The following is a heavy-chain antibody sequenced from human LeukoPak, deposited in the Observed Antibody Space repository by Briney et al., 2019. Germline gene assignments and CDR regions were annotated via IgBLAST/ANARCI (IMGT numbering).Heavy chain of an antibody. CDR3: ARGGRYDSDY. J-gene: IGHJ4*02. V-gene: IGHV4-59*01. Sequence: SETLSLTGTVSGGSISSYYWSWIRQPPGKGLEWIGYIYYSGSTNYNPSLKSRVTISVDTSKNQFSLKLSSVTAADTAVYYCARGGRYDSDYWGQGTLVTVSS. CDR1: GGSISSYY. D-gene: IGHD3-16*01. CDR2: IYYSGST.